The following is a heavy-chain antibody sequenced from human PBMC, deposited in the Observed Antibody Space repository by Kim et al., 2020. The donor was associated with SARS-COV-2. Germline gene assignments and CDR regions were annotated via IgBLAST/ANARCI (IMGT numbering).Heavy chain of an antibody. V-gene: IGHV4-4*02. CDR1: GGSISSSNW. D-gene: IGHD5-12*01. J-gene: IGHJ6*02. CDR2: IYHSGST. Sequence: SETLSLTCAVSGGSISSSNWWSWVRQPPGKGLEWIGEIYHSGSTNYNPSLKSRVTISVDKSKNQFSLKLSSVTAADTAVYYCARDIVATIPHPYYYYYYGMDVWGQGTTVTVSS. CDR3: ARDIVATIPHPYYYYYYGMDV.